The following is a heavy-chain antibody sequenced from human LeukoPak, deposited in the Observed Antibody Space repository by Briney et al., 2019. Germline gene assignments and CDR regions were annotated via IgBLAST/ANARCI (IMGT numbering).Heavy chain of an antibody. J-gene: IGHJ4*02. CDR1: GFTFTSYG. CDR2: ISALNGNT. D-gene: IGHD1-7*01. Sequence: GASVKVSCKASGFTFTSYGISWVRQAPGQGLEWMGWISALNGNTNYAQKLQGRVTMTTDTSTSTAYMELRSLRSDDTAVYYCARGGPYNWNYYFDYWGQGTLVTVSS. V-gene: IGHV1-18*01. CDR3: ARGGPYNWNYYFDY.